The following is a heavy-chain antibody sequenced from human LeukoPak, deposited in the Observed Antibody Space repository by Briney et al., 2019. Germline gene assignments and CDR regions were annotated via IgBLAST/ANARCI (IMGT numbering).Heavy chain of an antibody. CDR2: IYYSGST. Sequence: PSETLSLTCAVSGYSISSGYYWGWIRQPPGKGLEWIGSIYYSGSTYYNPSLKSRVTISVDTSKNQFSLKLSSVTAADTAVYYCARQDSSGWDLDYWGQGTLVTVSS. V-gene: IGHV4-38-2*01. CDR3: ARQDSSGWDLDY. D-gene: IGHD6-19*01. CDR1: GYSISSGYY. J-gene: IGHJ4*02.